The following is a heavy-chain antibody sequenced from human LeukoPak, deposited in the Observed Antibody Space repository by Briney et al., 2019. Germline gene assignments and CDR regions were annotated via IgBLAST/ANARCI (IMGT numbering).Heavy chain of an antibody. D-gene: IGHD3-10*01. CDR1: GFTFSSYG. V-gene: IGHV3-33*01. CDR2: IWYDGSNK. J-gene: IGHJ3*02. CDR3: AGDLVQGVITDAFDI. Sequence: PGGSLRLSCAASGFTFSSYGMHWVRQAPGKGLEWVAVIWYDGSNKYYADSVKGRFTISRDNSKNTLYLQMNSLRAEDTAVYYCAGDLVQGVITDAFDIWGQGTMVTVSS.